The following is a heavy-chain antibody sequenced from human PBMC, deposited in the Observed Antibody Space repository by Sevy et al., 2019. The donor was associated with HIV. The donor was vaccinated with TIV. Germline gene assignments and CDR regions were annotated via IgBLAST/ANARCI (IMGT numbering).Heavy chain of an antibody. V-gene: IGHV4-59*08. D-gene: IGHD1-26*01. Sequence: SETLSLTCTVSGGSITSLYWNWIRQPPGKGLECIANIYYNGHINYNPSLKSRVTFSLDTSKNQFSLRLRSVTAADTAMYYCAGENAWGRGYSWGQGTLVTVSS. CDR3: AGENAWGRGYS. CDR1: GGSITSLY. CDR2: IYYNGHI. J-gene: IGHJ4*02.